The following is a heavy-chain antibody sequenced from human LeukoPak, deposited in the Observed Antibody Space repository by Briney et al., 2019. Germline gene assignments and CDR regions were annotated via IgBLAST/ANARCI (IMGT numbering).Heavy chain of an antibody. CDR1: GDPFRSHF. CDR2: IYYGGNT. CDR3: VRLRDRSTGWPFDC. V-gene: IGHV4-59*08. J-gene: IGHJ4*02. Sequence: SETLSLTCTVSGDPFRSHFWSWIRQPPGKGPDSIGLIYYGGNTNYNPSFKSRVTISLDTSQSQFSLRLSSVTAADTAVYYCVRLRDRSTGWPFDCWGQGTLVTVSS. D-gene: IGHD6-19*01.